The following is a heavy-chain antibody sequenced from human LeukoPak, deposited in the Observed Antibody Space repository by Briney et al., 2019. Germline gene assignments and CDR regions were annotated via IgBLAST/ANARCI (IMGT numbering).Heavy chain of an antibody. V-gene: IGHV3-30-3*01. CDR1: GFTFSSYA. Sequence: GSLRLSCAASGFTFSSYAMHWVRQAPGKGLEWVAVISYDGSNKYYADSVKGRFTISRDNSKNTLYLQMNSLRAEDTAVYYCARDRLPYDSGNYFDYWGQGTLVTVSS. J-gene: IGHJ4*02. D-gene: IGHD3-3*01. CDR3: ARDRLPYDSGNYFDY. CDR2: ISYDGSNK.